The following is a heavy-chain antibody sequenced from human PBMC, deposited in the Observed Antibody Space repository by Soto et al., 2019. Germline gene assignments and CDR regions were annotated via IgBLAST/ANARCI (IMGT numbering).Heavy chain of an antibody. CDR1: GGNFSSYA. CDR3: ARENHSSSSYYYYGMDV. D-gene: IGHD6-6*01. V-gene: IGHV1-69*13. CDR2: IIPIFGTA. Sequence: GASVKVSCKASGGNFSSYAISWVRQAPGQGLEWMGGIIPIFGTANYAQKFQGRVTITADESTSTAYMELSSLRSEDTAVYYCARENHSSSSYYYYGMDVWGQGTTVTVSS. J-gene: IGHJ6*02.